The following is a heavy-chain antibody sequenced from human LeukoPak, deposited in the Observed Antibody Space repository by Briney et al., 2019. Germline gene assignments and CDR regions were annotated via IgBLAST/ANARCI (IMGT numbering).Heavy chain of an antibody. CDR1: GFTFSSYW. Sequence: GGSLRLSCAASGFTFSSYWMSWVRQAPGKGLEWVANIKQDGSEKYYVDSVKGRFTISRDNAKNSLSLQMNSLRAEDTAVYYCARELGGYDYVWGSYRSRGGIGYWGQGTLVTVSS. J-gene: IGHJ4*02. V-gene: IGHV3-7*01. CDR2: IKQDGSEK. D-gene: IGHD3-16*02. CDR3: ARELGGYDYVWGSYRSRGGIGY.